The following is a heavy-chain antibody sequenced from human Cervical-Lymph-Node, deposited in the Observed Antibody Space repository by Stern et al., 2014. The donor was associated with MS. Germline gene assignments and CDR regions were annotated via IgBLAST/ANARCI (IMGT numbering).Heavy chain of an antibody. CDR3: AKAGDEVGYSSGWYHFDS. V-gene: IGHV3-30-3*01. J-gene: IGHJ5*01. CDR1: GFTFSFFA. Sequence: VHLVESGGGVVQPGRSLRLSCAASGFTFSFFAIHWVRQAPGKGLEWVALISYDGGGEYYADSVKGRFTISRDNSKNTLYLQMNSLRAEDTAIYYCAKAGDEVGYSSGWYHFDSWGQGTLVTVSS. CDR2: ISYDGGGE. D-gene: IGHD6-19*01.